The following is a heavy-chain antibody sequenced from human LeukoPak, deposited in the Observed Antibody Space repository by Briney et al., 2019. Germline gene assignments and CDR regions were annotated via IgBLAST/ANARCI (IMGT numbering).Heavy chain of an antibody. CDR3: ARSGRYCSSTSCYKDYYYYMDV. CDR1: GGTFSSYA. D-gene: IGHD2-2*02. J-gene: IGHJ6*03. V-gene: IGHV1-69*04. Sequence: SVKVSCKASGGTFSSYAISWVRQAPGQGLEWMGRIIPILGIANYAQKFQGRVTMTRDTSISTAYMELSRLRSDDTAVYYCARSGRYCSSTSCYKDYYYYMDVWGKGTTVTVSS. CDR2: IIPILGIA.